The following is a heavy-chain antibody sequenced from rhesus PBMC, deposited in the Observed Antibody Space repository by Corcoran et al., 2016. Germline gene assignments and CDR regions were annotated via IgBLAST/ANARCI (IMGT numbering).Heavy chain of an antibody. CDR1: GYTFTSYS. D-gene: IGHD2-15*01. Sequence: QVQLVQPGAEVKKPGASVKLSCKASGYTFTSYSINWVRQAPGQGLEWRGRNKPRKGKTGYAKKFQGRGTMTRDTSTSTAYMELSSLRSEDTAVYYCARDLLYWGQGVLVTVSS. CDR2: NKPRKGKT. V-gene: IGHV1-200*01. CDR3: ARDLLY. J-gene: IGHJ4*01.